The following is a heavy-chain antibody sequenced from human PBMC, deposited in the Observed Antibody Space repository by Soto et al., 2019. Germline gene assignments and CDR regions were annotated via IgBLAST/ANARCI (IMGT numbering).Heavy chain of an antibody. V-gene: IGHV3-30*18. D-gene: IGHD3-16*01. Sequence: QGQLAESGGGVVQPGRSLRLSCAASGFTFSTYGLHWVRQAPGKGLEWVALLTSDGSYRFSADSVKGRFTISRDNSNNLLYLHMNSLRTEDTVIYYCSKGGSCDIWGQGTMVTVSS. J-gene: IGHJ3*02. CDR1: GFTFSTYG. CDR2: LTSDGSYR. CDR3: SKGGSCDI.